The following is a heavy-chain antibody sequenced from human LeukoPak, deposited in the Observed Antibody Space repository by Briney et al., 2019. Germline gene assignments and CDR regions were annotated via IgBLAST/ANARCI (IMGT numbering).Heavy chain of an antibody. J-gene: IGHJ2*01. CDR2: ISRSSDYT. CDR3: AVAGLSYWYFDL. CDR1: GFTFSSYS. V-gene: IGHV3-21*01. D-gene: IGHD6-19*01. Sequence: PGGSLRLSCAASGFTFSSYSMNWVRQAPGKGLEWVSSISRSSDYTYYADSVKGRFTISRDNAKNSLYLQMNSLRAEDTAVYYCAVAGLSYWYFDLWGRGTLVNVSS.